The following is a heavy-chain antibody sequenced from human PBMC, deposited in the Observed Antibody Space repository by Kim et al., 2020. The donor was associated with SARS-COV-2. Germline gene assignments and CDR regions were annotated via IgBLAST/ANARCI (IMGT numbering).Heavy chain of an antibody. V-gene: IGHV1-18*01. J-gene: IGHJ6*02. D-gene: IGHD6-13*01. CDR3: ARESDSSSWYGGYYYGMDV. Sequence: ASVKVSCKASGYTFTSYGISWVRQAPGQGLEWMGWISAYNGNTNYAQKLQGRVTMTTDTSTSTAYMQLRSLRSDDTAVYYCARESDSSSWYGGYYYGMDVLGQGTTVTVSS. CDR1: GYTFTSYG. CDR2: ISAYNGNT.